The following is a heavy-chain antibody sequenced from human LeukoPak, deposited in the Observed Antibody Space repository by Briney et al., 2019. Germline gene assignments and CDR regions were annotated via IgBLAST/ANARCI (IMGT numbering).Heavy chain of an antibody. CDR1: GFTFDDYA. D-gene: IGHD3-16*01. J-gene: IGHJ6*03. CDR3: AGGYYYYYMDV. Sequence: GGSLRLSCAASGFTFDDYAMHWVRQAPGKGLEWVSLISWDGGSTYYADSVKGRFTISRDNSKNSLYLQMNSLRTEDTALYYCAGGYYYYYMDVWGKGTTVTVSS. CDR2: ISWDGGST. V-gene: IGHV3-43D*03.